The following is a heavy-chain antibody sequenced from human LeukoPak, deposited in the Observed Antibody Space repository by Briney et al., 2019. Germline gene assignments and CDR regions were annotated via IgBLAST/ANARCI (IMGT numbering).Heavy chain of an antibody. J-gene: IGHJ4*02. CDR2: ISGSGGST. CDR1: GFTVSSNF. Sequence: GGSLRLSCAVSGFTVSSNFMSWVRQPPGKGLEWVSVISGSGGSTYYADSVKGRFTISRDNSKNTLYLQMNSLRAEDTAVYYCAKDLKKPPSPDYWGQGTLVTVSS. V-gene: IGHV3-23*01. D-gene: IGHD1-14*01. CDR3: AKDLKKPPSPDY.